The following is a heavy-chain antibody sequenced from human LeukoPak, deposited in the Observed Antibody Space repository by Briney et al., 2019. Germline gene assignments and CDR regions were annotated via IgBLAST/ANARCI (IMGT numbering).Heavy chain of an antibody. CDR1: GYSFTNYG. V-gene: IGHV1-18*01. D-gene: IGHD3-10*01. J-gene: IGHJ4*02. CDR3: ARDYSGSGRLGY. Sequence: ASVKVSCKASGYSFTNYGINWVRQAPGQGLEWMGWISPYNGNTNYAPKLQGRVIMTTDTSTNTASMELRTLRSDDTAVYYCARDYSGSGRLGYWGQGTLVTVSS. CDR2: ISPYNGNT.